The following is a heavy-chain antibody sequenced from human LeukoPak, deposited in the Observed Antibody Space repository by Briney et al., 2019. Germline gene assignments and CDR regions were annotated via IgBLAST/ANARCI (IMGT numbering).Heavy chain of an antibody. J-gene: IGHJ4*02. CDR2: ISTGGAGT. D-gene: IGHD3-9*01. V-gene: IGHV3-23*01. CDR1: GFTFSNYA. CDR3: AKRGSALRYFDF. Sequence: GGSLRFSCAASGFTFSNYAMSWVRQAPGNGLEWVSAISTGGAGTYYADSVKGRFTISRDNSQNTLYLQMNSLRAEDTAIYYCAKRGSALRYFDFWGQGTLVTVSS.